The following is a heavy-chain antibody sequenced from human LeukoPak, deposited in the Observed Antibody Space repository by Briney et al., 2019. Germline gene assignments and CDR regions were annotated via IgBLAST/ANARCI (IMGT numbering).Heavy chain of an antibody. V-gene: IGHV4-59*01. CDR2: IYYSGST. J-gene: IGHJ3*02. D-gene: IGHD3-10*01. CDR1: GGSISSYY. Sequence: SETLSLTCTVSGGSISSYYWSWIRQPPGKGLEWIGYIYYSGSTNYNPSLKSRVTISVDTSKNQFSLKLSSVTAADTAVYYCARDKRGWFGELSAFDIWGQGTMVTVSS. CDR3: ARDKRGWFGELSAFDI.